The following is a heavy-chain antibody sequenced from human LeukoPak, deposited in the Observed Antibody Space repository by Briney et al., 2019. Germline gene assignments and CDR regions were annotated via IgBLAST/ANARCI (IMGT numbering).Heavy chain of an antibody. Sequence: SETLSLTCTVSGGSISSYYWSWIRQPPGKGLEWIGHISYTGSTNYNPSLKSRVTISIDTSKNQFSLKLSSVTAADTAVYYCARRGYSYETYYFDYWGQGALVTVSS. J-gene: IGHJ4*02. CDR3: ARRGYSYETYYFDY. V-gene: IGHV4-59*08. CDR1: GGSISSYY. CDR2: ISYTGST. D-gene: IGHD5-18*01.